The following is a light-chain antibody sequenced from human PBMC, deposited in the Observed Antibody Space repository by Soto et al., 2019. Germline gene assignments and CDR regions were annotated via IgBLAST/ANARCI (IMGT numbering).Light chain of an antibody. Sequence: VLTQSPGTLSLSPGDSATLSCTTSQSVINNYVAWYQQKPGQAPRLIIYGTSGRATGIPDRFTAGGSGTDFTLTISRLEPDDFAVYYCQQYFNWPPLTFGGGTKVEIK. CDR3: QQYFNWPPLT. CDR1: QSVINNY. V-gene: IGKV3-20*01. CDR2: GTS. J-gene: IGKJ4*01.